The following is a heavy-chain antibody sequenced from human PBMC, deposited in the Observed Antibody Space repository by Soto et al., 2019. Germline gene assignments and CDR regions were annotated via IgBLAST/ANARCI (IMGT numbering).Heavy chain of an antibody. CDR3: ARVEVVVVAATNQDYFDY. J-gene: IGHJ4*02. CDR1: GYTFTSYG. Sequence: QVQLVQSGAEVKKPGASVKVSCKASGYTFTSYGISWVRQAPGQGLEWMGWISAYNGNTNYAQKLQGRVTMTTDTXTXTXCMELRSLRSDDTAVYYCARVEVVVVAATNQDYFDYWGQGTLVTVSS. D-gene: IGHD2-15*01. CDR2: ISAYNGNT. V-gene: IGHV1-18*01.